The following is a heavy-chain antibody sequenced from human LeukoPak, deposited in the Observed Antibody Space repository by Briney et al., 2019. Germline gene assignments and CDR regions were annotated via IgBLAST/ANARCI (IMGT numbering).Heavy chain of an antibody. V-gene: IGHV4-59*01. Sequence: SETLSLTCTVSGGSISTYYWSWIRHPPGKDLEWVGHIYYSGSTNYNPSLKSRVTISVDTSKNQFSLKLTSVTAADTAVYYCARSRDGYNIDSWGPGTLVTVSS. CDR1: GGSISTYY. J-gene: IGHJ4*02. CDR3: ARSRDGYNIDS. CDR2: IYYSGST. D-gene: IGHD5-24*01.